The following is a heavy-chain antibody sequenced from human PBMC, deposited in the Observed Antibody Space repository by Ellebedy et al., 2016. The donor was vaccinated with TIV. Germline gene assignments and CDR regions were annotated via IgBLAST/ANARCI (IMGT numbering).Heavy chain of an antibody. CDR2: IYYDGST. CDR3: ARRSSYWSALDF. J-gene: IGHJ4*02. D-gene: IGHD6-19*01. V-gene: IGHV4-39*01. CDR1: GGSISITSYY. Sequence: MPGGSLRLSCTVSGGSISITSYYWGWIRQPPGKGLEWIGSIYYDGSTYYNPSLKSRVTISKDTYKNQLSLKLTSVTAADTAVYYCARRSSYWSALDFWGQGTLATVSS.